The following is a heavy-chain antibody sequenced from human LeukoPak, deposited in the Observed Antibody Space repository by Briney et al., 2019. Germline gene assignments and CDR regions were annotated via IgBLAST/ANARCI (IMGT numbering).Heavy chain of an antibody. J-gene: IGHJ4*02. CDR2: IYYSGST. CDR1: GGSISSSSYY. CDR3: ARSIAVAAPDY. V-gene: IGHV4-39*01. D-gene: IGHD6-19*01. Sequence: SETLSLTCTVSGGSISSSSYYWGWVRQPPGKGLEWIGSIYYSGSTYYNPSLKSRVTISVDTSKNQFSLKLSSVTAADTAVYYCARSIAVAAPDYWGQGTLVTVSS.